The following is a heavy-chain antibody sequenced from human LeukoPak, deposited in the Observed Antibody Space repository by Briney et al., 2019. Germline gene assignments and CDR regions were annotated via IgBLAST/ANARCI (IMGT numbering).Heavy chain of an antibody. CDR2: INAGNGNT. Sequence: ASVKVSCKASGYTFTSYDINWVRQATGQGLEWMGWINAGNGNTKYSQNFQGRVTITSDTSATTAYMELSSLQSEDTAVYYCARDHGSSKEDDAFDIWGQGTMVTVSS. V-gene: IGHV1-3*01. J-gene: IGHJ3*02. CDR3: ARDHGSSKEDDAFDI. CDR1: GYTFTSYD. D-gene: IGHD6-13*01.